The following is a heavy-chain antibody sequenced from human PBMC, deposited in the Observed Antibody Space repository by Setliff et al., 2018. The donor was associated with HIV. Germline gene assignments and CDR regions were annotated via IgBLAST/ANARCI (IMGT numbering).Heavy chain of an antibody. J-gene: IGHJ6*02. V-gene: IGHV1-8*02. CDR3: ASSWSRIRYYGMDV. D-gene: IGHD6-13*01. Sequence: ASVKVSCKASGYTFTSYGINWVRQATGQGLEWMGWMNPNSGNTGYAQKFQGRVTMTRNTSISTAYMELSSLRSDDTAVYYCASSWSRIRYYGMDVWGQGTTVTVSS. CDR1: GYTFTSYG. CDR2: MNPNSGNT.